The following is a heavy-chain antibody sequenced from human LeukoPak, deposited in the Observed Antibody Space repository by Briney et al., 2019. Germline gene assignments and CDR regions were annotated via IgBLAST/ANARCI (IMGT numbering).Heavy chain of an antibody. D-gene: IGHD6-19*01. J-gene: IGHJ4*02. CDR3: AKDFSSGLYPPNFYY. CDR2: ISGGGDNT. CDR1: GFTFSSYA. Sequence: PGASLRLSCAASGFTFSSYAMSWVRQAPGKGLEWVSCISGGGDNTYYADSVKGRFTISRDNSKNTVFLQMNSLRAEDTAVYYCAKDFSSGLYPPNFYYWGPGNLGT. V-gene: IGHV3-23*01.